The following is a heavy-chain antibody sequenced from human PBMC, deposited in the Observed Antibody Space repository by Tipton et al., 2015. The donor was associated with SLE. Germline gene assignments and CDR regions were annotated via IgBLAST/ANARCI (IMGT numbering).Heavy chain of an antibody. V-gene: IGHV4-4*07. J-gene: IGHJ4*02. CDR1: GDSLTTNY. D-gene: IGHD3-3*01. CDR3: ARIRPGHGDPFDF. CDR2: LYGSGSPT. Sequence: LSCTVSGDSLTTNYWNWIRQPAGKGLEWIGRLYGSGSPTHYNPSLESRVTMSVDKSQNQFSLKLTSVTAADMAVYFCARIRPGHGDPFDFWGQGTLVTVSS.